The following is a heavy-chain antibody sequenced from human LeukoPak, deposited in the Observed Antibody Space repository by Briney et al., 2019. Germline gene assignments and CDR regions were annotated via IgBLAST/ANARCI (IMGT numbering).Heavy chain of an antibody. Sequence: GGSLTLSCAASGFTFSSYSMNWVRQPPGRGREWLSYISTGGDTTYYADSVKGRFTSSRDNAKNFLYLQMNSLRAEDTAVYYCASHNWNYAFEIDYWGQGTLVTVSS. J-gene: IGHJ4*02. CDR1: GFTFSSYS. D-gene: IGHD1-7*01. CDR2: ISTGGDTT. CDR3: ASHNWNYAFEIDY. V-gene: IGHV3-48*01.